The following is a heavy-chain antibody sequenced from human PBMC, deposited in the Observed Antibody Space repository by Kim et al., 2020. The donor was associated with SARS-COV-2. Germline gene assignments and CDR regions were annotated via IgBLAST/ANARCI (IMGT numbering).Heavy chain of an antibody. V-gene: IGHV3-23*01. D-gene: IGHD5-18*01. J-gene: IGHJ4*02. Sequence: GGSLRLFCAASGFTFSSYAMSWVRQAPGKGLEWVSAISGSGGSTYYADSVKGRFTISRDNSKNTLYLQMNSLRAEDTAVYYCAKDSKARTAMDAYYFDYWGQGTLVTVSS. CDR1: GFTFSSYA. CDR2: ISGSGGST. CDR3: AKDSKARTAMDAYYFDY.